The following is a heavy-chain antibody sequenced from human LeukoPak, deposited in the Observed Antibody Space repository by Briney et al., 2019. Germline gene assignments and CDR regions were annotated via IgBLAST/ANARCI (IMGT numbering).Heavy chain of an antibody. J-gene: IGHJ1*01. CDR1: GGSISNYY. CDR3: AREVADTEGYFQH. V-gene: IGHV4-59*01. D-gene: IGHD6-19*01. CDR2: IYYSGST. Sequence: SETLSLTCTVSGGSISNYYWSWIRQPPGKGLEWIGYIYYSGSTNYNPSLKSRVTISVDTSKNQFSLKLSSVTAADTAVYYCAREVADTEGYFQHWGQGTLVTVSS.